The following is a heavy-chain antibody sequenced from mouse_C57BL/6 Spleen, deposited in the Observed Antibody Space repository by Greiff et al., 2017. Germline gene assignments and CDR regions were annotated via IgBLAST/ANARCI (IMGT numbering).Heavy chain of an antibody. CDR3: AMGGYYYGSSFWYFDV. V-gene: IGHV1-74*01. D-gene: IGHD1-1*01. Sequence: QVQLQQPGAELVKPGASVKVSCKASGYTFTSYWMHWVKQRPGQGLEWIGRIHPSDSDTNYNQKFKGKATLTVDKSSSTAYMQLSSLTSEDSAVYYCAMGGYYYGSSFWYFDVWGTGTTVTVSS. J-gene: IGHJ1*03. CDR1: GYTFTSYW. CDR2: IHPSDSDT.